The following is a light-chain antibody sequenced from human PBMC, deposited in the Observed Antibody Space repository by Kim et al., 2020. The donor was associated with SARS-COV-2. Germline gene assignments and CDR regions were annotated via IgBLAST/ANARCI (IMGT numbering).Light chain of an antibody. J-gene: IGKJ2*01. CDR1: QNIARY. CDR3: QQYFDFPYT. CDR2: AAY. V-gene: IGKV1D-8*02. Sequence: SAAPGDKVTITCQLTQNIARYFAWFQQRPGKAPQLLSYAAYTLHTGAPSRFSGSGSGTDFTLTINPLQSEDSATYFCQQYFDFPYTFGQGTKLEI.